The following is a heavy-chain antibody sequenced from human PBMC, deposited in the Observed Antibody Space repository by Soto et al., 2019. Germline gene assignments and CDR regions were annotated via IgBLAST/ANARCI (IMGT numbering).Heavy chain of an antibody. V-gene: IGHV2-5*02. D-gene: IGHD6-6*01. CDR3: AYRYRFSPSSIAARQDWFDP. CDR2: IYWDDDK. CDR1: GFSLSTSGVG. Sequence: ESGPTLVNPTQTLTLTCTFSGFSLSTSGVGVGWIRQPPGKALEWLALIYWDDDKRYSLSLKSRLTITKDTSKNQVVLTMTNMDPVDTATYYCAYRYRFSPSSIAARQDWFDPWGQGTLVTVSS. J-gene: IGHJ5*02.